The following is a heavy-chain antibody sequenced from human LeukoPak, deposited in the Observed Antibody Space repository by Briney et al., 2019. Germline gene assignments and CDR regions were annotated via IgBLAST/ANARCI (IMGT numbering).Heavy chain of an antibody. V-gene: IGHV4-30-2*01. Sequence: SQTLSLTCAVSGGSISSGGYSWSWIRQPPGKGLEWIGYIYHSGSTYYNPSLKSRVTISVDRSKNQFSLKLSSVTAADTAVYYCARSTHDYGGHFDYWGQGTLVTVPS. CDR1: GGSISSGGYS. D-gene: IGHD4-17*01. J-gene: IGHJ4*02. CDR2: IYHSGST. CDR3: ARSTHDYGGHFDY.